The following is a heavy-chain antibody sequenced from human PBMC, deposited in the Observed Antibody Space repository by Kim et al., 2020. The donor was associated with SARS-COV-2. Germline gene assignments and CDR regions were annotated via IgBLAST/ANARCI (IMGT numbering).Heavy chain of an antibody. D-gene: IGHD4-17*01. CDR2: IYYSGST. CDR3: ARTLPRYYFDY. V-gene: IGHV4-39*07. Sequence: SETLSLTCTVSGGSISSSSYYWGWIRQPPGKGLEWIGSIYYSGSTYYNPSLKSRVTISVDTSKNQFSLKLSSVTAADTAVYYCARTLPRYYFDYWGQGTLVTVSS. CDR1: GGSISSSSYY. J-gene: IGHJ4*02.